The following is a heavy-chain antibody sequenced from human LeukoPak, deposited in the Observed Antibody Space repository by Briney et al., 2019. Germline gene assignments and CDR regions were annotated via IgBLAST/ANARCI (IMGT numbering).Heavy chain of an antibody. CDR2: ICHDGSNK. D-gene: IGHD2-15*01. CDR1: GFTFSSYG. V-gene: IGHV3-33*01. J-gene: IGHJ4*02. CDR3: ARAAEDIVVVVAATPEIDY. Sequence: GGSLRLSCAASGFTFSSYGMHWVRQAPGKGLEWVAVICHDGSNKYYADSVKGRFTISRDNSENTLYLQMNSLRAEDTAVYYCARAAEDIVVVVAATPEIDYWGQGTLVTASS.